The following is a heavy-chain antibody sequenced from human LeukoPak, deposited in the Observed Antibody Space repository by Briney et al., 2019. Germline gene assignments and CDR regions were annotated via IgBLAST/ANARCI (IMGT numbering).Heavy chain of an antibody. V-gene: IGHV6-1*01. J-gene: IGHJ4*02. CDR2: TYXRSKWYN. Sequence: RQSXXXXLEXXGRTYXRSKWYNDYAVSVKSRITINPDTSKNQFSLQLNSVTPEDTAVYYCARGWSYYGSGSYPLDYWGQGTLVTVSS. CDR3: ARGWSYYGSGSYPLDY. D-gene: IGHD3-10*01.